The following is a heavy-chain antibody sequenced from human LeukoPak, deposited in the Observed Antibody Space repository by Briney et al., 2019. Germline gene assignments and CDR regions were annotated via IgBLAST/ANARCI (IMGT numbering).Heavy chain of an antibody. V-gene: IGHV3-7*01. D-gene: IGHD3-22*01. CDR1: GFALSTYL. CDR2: IKGDGSEK. CDR3: ARDAYYDTSGLDY. Sequence: PGGSLRLSCAASGFALSTYLMTWVRQAPGKGLEWVANIKGDGSEKSYVDSVKGRFTISRDNARDSLYLQMNSLRAEDTAMYFCARDAYYDTSGLDYWGQGTLVTVSS. J-gene: IGHJ4*02.